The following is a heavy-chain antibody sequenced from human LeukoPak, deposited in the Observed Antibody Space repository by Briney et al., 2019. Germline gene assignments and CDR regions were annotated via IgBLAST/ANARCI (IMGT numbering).Heavy chain of an antibody. CDR1: GGSFSGYY. CDR2: INHSGGT. V-gene: IGHV4-34*01. D-gene: IGHD1-26*01. CDR3: ADGGSYYYYGMDV. J-gene: IGHJ6*02. Sequence: SETLSLTCAVYGGSFSGYYWSWIRQPPGKGLEWIGEINHSGGTNYNPSLKSRVTISVDTSKNQFSLKLSSVTAADTAVYYCADGGSYYYYGMDVWGQGTTVTVSS.